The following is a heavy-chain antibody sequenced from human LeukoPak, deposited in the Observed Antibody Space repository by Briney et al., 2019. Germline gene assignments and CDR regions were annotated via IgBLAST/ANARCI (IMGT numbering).Heavy chain of an antibody. CDR2: ISYDGSNK. CDR1: GFTFSSYG. D-gene: IGHD5-18*01. CDR3: AKVRGRGYSYGYHYFDY. V-gene: IGHV3-30*18. J-gene: IGHJ4*02. Sequence: GGSLRLSCAASGFTFSSYGMHWVRQAPGKGLEWVAVISYDGSNKYYADSVKGRFTISRDNSKNTLYLQMNSLRAEDTAVYYCAKVRGRGYSYGYHYFDYWGQETLVTVSS.